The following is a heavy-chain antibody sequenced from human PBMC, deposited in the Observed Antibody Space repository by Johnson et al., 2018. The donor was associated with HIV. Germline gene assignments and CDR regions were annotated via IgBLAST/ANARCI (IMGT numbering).Heavy chain of an antibody. CDR1: GFTFSTYA. J-gene: IGHJ3*02. CDR3: ARGGGYSIAAPSDAFDI. V-gene: IGHV3-30-3*01. D-gene: IGHD6-6*01. CDR2: ISYDGSNQ. Sequence: MQPVESRGGVVQPGRSLRLSCASSGFTFSTYATHCVRQAPGQGLVWVAVISYDGSNQYYADSVKRRFTISRDKYKNTLYLQMNSLRAEDTAVYYCARGGGYSIAAPSDAFDIWGQWTMVTVSS.